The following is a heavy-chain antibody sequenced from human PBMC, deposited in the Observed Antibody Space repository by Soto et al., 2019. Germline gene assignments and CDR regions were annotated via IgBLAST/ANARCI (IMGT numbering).Heavy chain of an antibody. CDR3: ARILFGRSVAGGYFYMDV. CDR1: GFSLSNGKVG. D-gene: IGHD6-19*01. Sequence: HVTLKESGPVLVKPTETLTLTCTVSGFSLSNGKVGVSWIRQPPGKALEWLAHIFSNDEKSYRTSLKSRLTISEDTSKSQVVLTMTNVGPVDTATYYCARILFGRSVAGGYFYMDVWGKGTTVTVSS. CDR2: IFSNDEK. J-gene: IGHJ6*03. V-gene: IGHV2-26*01.